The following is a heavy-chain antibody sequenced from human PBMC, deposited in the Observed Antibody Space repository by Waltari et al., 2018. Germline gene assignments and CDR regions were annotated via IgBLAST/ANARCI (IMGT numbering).Heavy chain of an antibody. CDR1: GGSISSGSYS. D-gene: IGHD5-12*01. V-gene: IGHV4-61*09. CDR2: SYTSGST. J-gene: IGHJ3*02. Sequence: QVQLQESGPGLVKPSQPLSLTCTVSGGSISSGSYSWSWIRQPAGKGLEWIGYSYTSGSTNYNPSLKSRVTISVDTSKNQFSLKLSSVTAADTAVYYCARGLSRDGYNLDAFDIWGQGTMVTVSS. CDR3: ARGLSRDGYNLDAFDI.